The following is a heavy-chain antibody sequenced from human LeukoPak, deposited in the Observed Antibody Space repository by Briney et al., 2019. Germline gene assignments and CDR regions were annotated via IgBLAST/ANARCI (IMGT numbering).Heavy chain of an antibody. CDR2: IYYSGST. J-gene: IGHJ4*02. D-gene: IGHD6-6*01. V-gene: IGHV4-59*01. CDR3: ARGSIDSHIAATAFDF. CDR1: GGSISTYY. Sequence: SETLSLACTVSGGSISTYYWSWIRQPPGKGLEWVGYIYYSGSTNYNPSLKSRVTISVDTSKNQFSLKLSSVTAADTAVYYCARGSIDSHIAATAFDFWGQGTLVTVSS.